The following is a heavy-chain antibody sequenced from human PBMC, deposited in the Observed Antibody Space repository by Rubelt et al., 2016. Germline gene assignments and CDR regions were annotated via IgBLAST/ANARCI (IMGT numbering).Heavy chain of an antibody. D-gene: IGHD1-1*01. CDR1: GFTVSDSY. CDR3: TRDQQLRFEP. V-gene: IGHV3-66*01. CDR2: IYSGGGT. Sequence: EVQLLESGGGLVQPGGSLRLSCAASGFTVSDSYMTWVRQAPGKGLEWVSIIYSGGGTYYADSLGGRFTISRDNSKNTLYLQMNSLKAEDTAVYYCTRDQQLRFEPWGQGSLVTVSS. J-gene: IGHJ5*02.